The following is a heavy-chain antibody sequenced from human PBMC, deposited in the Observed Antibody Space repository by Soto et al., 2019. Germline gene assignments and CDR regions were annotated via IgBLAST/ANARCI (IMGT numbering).Heavy chain of an antibody. CDR1: VFTFFTSA. D-gene: IGHD2-21*02. Sequence: SLKVSCKASVFTFFTSAIQWVRQARGQRLEWMGWIVVGSGNTNYAQKFQERVTITRDMSTNTAYMELTSLRSEDTAVYYCAADQYCGGDCYFDYWGQGTMVTGSS. J-gene: IGHJ4*02. CDR3: AADQYCGGDCYFDY. CDR2: IVVGSGNT. V-gene: IGHV1-58*02.